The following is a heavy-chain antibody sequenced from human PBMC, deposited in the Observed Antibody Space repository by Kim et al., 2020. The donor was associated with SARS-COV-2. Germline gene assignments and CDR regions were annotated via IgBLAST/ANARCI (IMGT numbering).Heavy chain of an antibody. D-gene: IGHD2-2*01. CDR2: TYYSGST. J-gene: IGHJ4*01. CDR3: ARDRIGHCSSTSCSLHFDY. V-gene: IGHV4-59*11. CDR1: GGSISSHS. Sequence: SETLSLTCTVSGGSISSHSWSWIRQPPGKGLEWIGYTYYSGSTNYNPSLKSRVTISVDTSKNQFSLKLSSVTAADAAVYYCARDRIGHCSSTSCSLHFDYWGRGALVNVSS.